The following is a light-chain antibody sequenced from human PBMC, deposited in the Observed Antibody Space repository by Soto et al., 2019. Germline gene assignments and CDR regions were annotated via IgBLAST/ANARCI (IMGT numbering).Light chain of an antibody. CDR3: QHYVTWPLT. CDR2: GAS. CDR1: QSVSSN. Sequence: EIVMTQSPATLSVSPGERATVPCRASQSVSSNLAWYQQKPGQAPRLLIYGASTRATGIPARFSGSGYGSEFTLTISSLQSEDFAVYYCQHYVTWPLTFGGGTKVDIK. V-gene: IGKV3-15*01. J-gene: IGKJ4*01.